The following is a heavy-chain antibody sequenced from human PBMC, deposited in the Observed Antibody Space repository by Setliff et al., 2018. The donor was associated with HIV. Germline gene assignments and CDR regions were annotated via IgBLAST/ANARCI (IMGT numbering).Heavy chain of an antibody. J-gene: IGHJ4*02. CDR1: GYTFTAYV. Sequence: ASVKVSCKASGYTFTAYVMHWVRQAPGQRLEWMGWINAGNGNTKYSQKFQGRVTFIRDTSASTAYMELSSLRSEDTAVYYCARGLGAFGGTSVQNFDYWGQGTLVTVSS. CDR2: INAGNGNT. V-gene: IGHV1-3*01. D-gene: IGHD3-16*01. CDR3: ARGLGAFGGTSVQNFDY.